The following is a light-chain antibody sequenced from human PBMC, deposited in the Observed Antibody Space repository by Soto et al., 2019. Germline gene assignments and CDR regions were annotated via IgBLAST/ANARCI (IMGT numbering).Light chain of an antibody. Sequence: EIVLTQSPATLSLSPGERATLSCRASQSLSRSLAWYQQKPGQAPRLLIYDASNRATGIPARFCGSGSGTDFTLTISSLEPEDFALYYCQHRANWPLTFGGGTKVEIK. CDR1: QSLSRS. CDR2: DAS. CDR3: QHRANWPLT. J-gene: IGKJ4*01. V-gene: IGKV3-11*01.